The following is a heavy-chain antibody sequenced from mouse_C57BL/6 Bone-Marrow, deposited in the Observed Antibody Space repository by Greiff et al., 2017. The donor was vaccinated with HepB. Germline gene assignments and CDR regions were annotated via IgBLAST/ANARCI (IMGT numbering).Heavy chain of an antibody. D-gene: IGHD2-1*01. J-gene: IGHJ3*01. CDR1: GYTFTSYW. V-gene: IGHV1-72*01. CDR3: ARGNGNYEAY. CDR2: IDPNSGGT. Sequence: QVQLQQPGAELVKPGASVKVSCKASGYTFTSYWMHWVKQRPGQGLEWIRRIDPNSGGTKYNEKFKSKATLTVDKPSSTAYMQLSSLTSEDSAVYYCARGNGNYEAYWGQGTLVTVSA.